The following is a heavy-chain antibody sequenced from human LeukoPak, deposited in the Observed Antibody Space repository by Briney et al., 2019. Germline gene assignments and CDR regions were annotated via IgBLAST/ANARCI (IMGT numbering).Heavy chain of an antibody. V-gene: IGHV4-61*02. CDR2: ISTSGST. D-gene: IGHD1-26*01. J-gene: IGHJ4*02. Sequence: SQTLSLTCTVSGGSISRGTYYWSWIRQPAGKEPQWIGRISTSGSTHYNPSLESRLTISIDTSKNQFSLKLSSVTAADTAVYYCARDLSGTGATTLAYWGLGTLVTVSS. CDR3: ARDLSGTGATTLAY. CDR1: GGSISRGTYY.